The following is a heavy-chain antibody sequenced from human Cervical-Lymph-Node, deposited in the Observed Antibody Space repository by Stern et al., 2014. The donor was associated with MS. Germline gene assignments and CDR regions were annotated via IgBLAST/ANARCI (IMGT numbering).Heavy chain of an antibody. J-gene: IGHJ5*02. Sequence: QVQLQQWGAGLLKPSETLSLTCAVSGGSFSGYYWSWIRQPPGKGLEWVGEINLSGNTTYNPSLKSRVTISLGTSKNQFSQKLSSGTAADTAVYYCARQSVSWFDPWGQGTLVTVSS. CDR3: ARQSVSWFDP. CDR1: GGSFSGYY. CDR2: INLSGNT. V-gene: IGHV4-34*01.